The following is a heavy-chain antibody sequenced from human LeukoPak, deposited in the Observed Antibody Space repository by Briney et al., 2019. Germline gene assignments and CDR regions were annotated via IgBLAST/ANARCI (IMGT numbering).Heavy chain of an antibody. V-gene: IGHV4-34*01. D-gene: IGHD6-13*01. J-gene: IGHJ4*02. CDR1: GGSFSGYY. CDR3: ARGKVPPGIAAAGTGYYFDY. Sequence: PSETLSLTCAVYGGSFSGYYWSWIRQPPGKGLEWIGEINHSGSTNYNPSLKSRVTISVDTSKNQFSLKLSSVTAADTAVYYCARGKVPPGIAAAGTGYYFDYWGQGTLVTVSS. CDR2: INHSGST.